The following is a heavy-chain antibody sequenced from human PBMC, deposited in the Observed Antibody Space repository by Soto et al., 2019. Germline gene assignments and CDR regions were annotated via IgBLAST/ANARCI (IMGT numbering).Heavy chain of an antibody. CDR3: ARVYYDFWSGDYGGAIGY. J-gene: IGHJ4*02. CDR1: GYTFTSYG. Sequence: QVQLVQSGAEVKKPGASVKVSCKASGYTFTSYGISWVRQAPGQGLEWMGWISAYNGNTNYAQKLQGRVTMTTDTXTXTXXMELRRLRSDGTAVYYCARVYYDFWSGDYGGAIGYWGQGTLVTVSS. CDR2: ISAYNGNT. V-gene: IGHV1-18*01. D-gene: IGHD3-3*01.